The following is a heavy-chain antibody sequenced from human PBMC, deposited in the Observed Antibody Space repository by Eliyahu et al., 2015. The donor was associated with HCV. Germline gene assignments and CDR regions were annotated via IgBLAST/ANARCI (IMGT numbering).Heavy chain of an antibody. D-gene: IGHD3-22*01. CDR3: ARCWDSSGYYYGLSWFDP. J-gene: IGHJ5*02. V-gene: IGHV4-39*01. CDR2: IYYSGST. Sequence: QLQLQESGPGLVKPSETLSLTCTVSXGSISSXSYXWGWXRQPPGKGLEXIGSIYYSGSTYYNPXLKSRVTIXVDTSKNQFSLKXSSVTAADTAVYYCARCWDSSGYYYGLSWFDPWGQGTLVTVSS. CDR1: XGSISSXSYX.